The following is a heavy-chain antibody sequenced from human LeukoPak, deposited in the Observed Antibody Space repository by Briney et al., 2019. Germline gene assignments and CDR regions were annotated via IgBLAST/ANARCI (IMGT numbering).Heavy chain of an antibody. CDR2: IIPILGIA. CDR1: GGTFSSYA. CDR3: ARVTPYGSGSYYSGAFDI. Sequence: SVKVSCEASGGTFSSYAISWVRQAPGQGLEWMRRIIPILGIANYAQKFQGRVTITADKSTSTAYMELSSLRSEDTAVYYCARVTPYGSGSYYSGAFDIWGQGTMVTVSS. J-gene: IGHJ3*02. D-gene: IGHD3-10*01. V-gene: IGHV1-69*04.